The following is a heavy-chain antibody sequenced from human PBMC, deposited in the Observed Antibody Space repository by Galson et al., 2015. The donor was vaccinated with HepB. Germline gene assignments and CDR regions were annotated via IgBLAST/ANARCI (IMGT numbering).Heavy chain of an antibody. CDR2: IYYSGST. CDR3: ARTRGYSYGYVPY. V-gene: IGHV4-39*07. J-gene: IGHJ4*02. D-gene: IGHD5-18*01. Sequence: ETLSLTCTVSGGSISSSSYYWGWIRQPPGKGLEWIGSIYYSGSTYYNPSLKSRVTISVDTSKNQFSLKLSSVTAADTAVYYCARTRGYSYGYVPYWGQGTLVTVSS. CDR1: GGSISSSSYY.